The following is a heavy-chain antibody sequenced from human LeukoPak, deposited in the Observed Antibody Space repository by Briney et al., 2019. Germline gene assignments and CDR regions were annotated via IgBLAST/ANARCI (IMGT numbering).Heavy chain of an antibody. J-gene: IGHJ4*02. D-gene: IGHD1-7*01. CDR1: GFTFSTYT. CDR3: TRDWRNLGFDY. Sequence: GGSLRLSCAASGFTFSTYTMNWVRQAPGKGLEWVSYIRSSSTIYYADSVKGRFTISRDNAKNSLYLQMNSLRDEDTAVYYCTRDWRNLGFDYWGQGTQVTVSS. CDR2: IRSSSTI. V-gene: IGHV3-48*02.